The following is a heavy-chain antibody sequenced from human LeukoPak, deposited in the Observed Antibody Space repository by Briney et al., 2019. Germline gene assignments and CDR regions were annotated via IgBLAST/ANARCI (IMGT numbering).Heavy chain of an antibody. CDR1: GFIFSSFA. CDR2: ISGNGDST. CDR3: ARDLSGVTGYTYGRGIDY. Sequence: GGSLRLSCAASGFIFSSFAMNWVRQAPGKGLEWVSIISGNGDSTHYTDSVKGRFIISRDNSKNTLYLQMNSLRAEDTAVYYCARDLSGVTGYTYGRGIDYWGQGTLVTVSS. J-gene: IGHJ4*02. V-gene: IGHV3-23*01. D-gene: IGHD5-18*01.